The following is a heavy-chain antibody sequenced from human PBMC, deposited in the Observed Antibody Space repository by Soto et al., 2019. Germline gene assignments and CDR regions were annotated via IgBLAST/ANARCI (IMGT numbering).Heavy chain of an antibody. Sequence: ASVKVSCKVSGYTLTELSMHWVRQAPGKGLEWMGGFDPEDGETIYAQKFQGRVTMTEDTSTDTAYMELSSLRSEDTAVYYCATGFNYYDSSGYYHWGQGTLVTVS. J-gene: IGHJ5*02. D-gene: IGHD3-22*01. CDR1: GYTLTELS. CDR3: ATGFNYYDSSGYYH. V-gene: IGHV1-24*01. CDR2: FDPEDGET.